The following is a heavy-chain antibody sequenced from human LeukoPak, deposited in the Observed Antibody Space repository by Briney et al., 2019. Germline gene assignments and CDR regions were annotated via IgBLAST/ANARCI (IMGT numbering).Heavy chain of an antibody. CDR1: GGSISSSSYY. J-gene: IGHJ4*02. V-gene: IGHV4-39*01. Sequence: PSETLSLTCTVSGGSISSSSYYWGWIRQPPGKGLEWIGSIYYSGSTYYNPSLKSRVTISVDTSKNQFSLKLSSVTAADTAVYYCARHRVRMAPSGPYFDYWGQGTLVTVSS. D-gene: IGHD5-24*01. CDR2: IYYSGST. CDR3: ARHRVRMAPSGPYFDY.